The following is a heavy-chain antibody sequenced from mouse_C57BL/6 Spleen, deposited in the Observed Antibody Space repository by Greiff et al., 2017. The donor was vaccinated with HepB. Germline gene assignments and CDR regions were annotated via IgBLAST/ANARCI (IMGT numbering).Heavy chain of an antibody. V-gene: IGHV10-1*01. CDR3: VRQWLLDWFAY. Sequence: EVQLVESGGGLVQPKGSLKLSCAASGFSFNTYAMNWVRQAPGKGLEWVARIRSKSNNYATYYADSVKDRFTISRDDSESMLYLQMNNLKTEDTAMYYCVRQWLLDWFAYWGQGTLVTVSA. CDR2: IRSKSNNYAT. D-gene: IGHD2-3*01. J-gene: IGHJ3*01. CDR1: GFSFNTYA.